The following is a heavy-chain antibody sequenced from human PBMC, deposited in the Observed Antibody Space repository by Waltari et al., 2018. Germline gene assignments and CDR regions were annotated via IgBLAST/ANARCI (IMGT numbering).Heavy chain of an antibody. Sequence: EVQLVESGGGLVQPGGSLRLSCAASGFTVSSNYMSWVRQAPGKGLEWVSVIYSGGSTYYADAVKGRFTISRHNSKNTLYLQMNSLRAKDTAVYYCAREGATAAGNGDWYFDLWGRGTLVTVSS. J-gene: IGHJ2*01. CDR3: AREGATAAGNGDWYFDL. CDR2: IYSGGST. D-gene: IGHD6-13*01. CDR1: GFTVSSNY. V-gene: IGHV3-53*04.